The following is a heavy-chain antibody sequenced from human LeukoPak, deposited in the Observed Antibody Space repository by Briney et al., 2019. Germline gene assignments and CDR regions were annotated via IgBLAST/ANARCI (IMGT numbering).Heavy chain of an antibody. Sequence: PGRSLRLSCAASGFTFDDYAMHWVRQAPGKGLEWVSGISWNSGSIGYADSVKGRFTISRDNAKNSLYLQMNSLRAEDMALYYCAKAPEQQLVLGGYFQHWGQGTLVTVSS. V-gene: IGHV3-9*03. D-gene: IGHD6-13*01. CDR1: GFTFDDYA. CDR2: ISWNSGSI. CDR3: AKAPEQQLVLGGYFQH. J-gene: IGHJ1*01.